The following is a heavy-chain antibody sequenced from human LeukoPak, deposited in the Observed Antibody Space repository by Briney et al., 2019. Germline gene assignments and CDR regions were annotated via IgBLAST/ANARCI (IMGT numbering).Heavy chain of an antibody. V-gene: IGHV4-39*01. CDR1: GGSISSSSYY. CDR2: IYYSGST. Sequence: SETLSLTCTVSGGSISSSSYYWGWIRQPPGKGLEWIGSIYYSGSTYYNPSLKSRVTISVDTSKNQFSLKLSSVTAADTAVYYCASIDIVVVQDWGQGTLVTVSS. D-gene: IGHD2-2*01. CDR3: ASIDIVVVQD. J-gene: IGHJ4*02.